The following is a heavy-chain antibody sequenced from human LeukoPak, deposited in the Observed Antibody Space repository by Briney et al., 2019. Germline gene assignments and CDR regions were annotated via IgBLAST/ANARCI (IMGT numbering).Heavy chain of an antibody. J-gene: IGHJ4*02. Sequence: PGGSLRLSCAASGFTFSSYGMHWVRQAPGKVLEWLAVISYDGSNKYYADSVKGRFTISRDNSKNTLYLQMNSLRAEDTAVYYCAKDPAASGLQPLFDYWGQGTLVTVSS. D-gene: IGHD5-24*01. CDR3: AKDPAASGLQPLFDY. V-gene: IGHV3-30*18. CDR1: GFTFSSYG. CDR2: ISYDGSNK.